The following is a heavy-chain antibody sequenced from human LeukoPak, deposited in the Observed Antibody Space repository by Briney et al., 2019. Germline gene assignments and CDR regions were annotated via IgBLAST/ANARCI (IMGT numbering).Heavy chain of an antibody. CDR1: GGSISSVNYY. Sequence: SETLSLTCTVSGGSISSVNYYWNWIRQPPGKGLEWIGYIYRTGSAYYNPSLESRVAISVDTSKNQFSLKLSSMTAAGTAVYYCARDGSNYGNNWYFDLWSRGTLVTVSS. V-gene: IGHV4-31*03. J-gene: IGHJ2*01. D-gene: IGHD4/OR15-4a*01. CDR2: IYRTGSA. CDR3: ARDGSNYGNNWYFDL.